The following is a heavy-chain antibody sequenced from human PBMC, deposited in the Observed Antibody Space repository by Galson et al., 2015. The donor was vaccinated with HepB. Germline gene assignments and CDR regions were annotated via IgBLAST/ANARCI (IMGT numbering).Heavy chain of an antibody. J-gene: IGHJ4*02. Sequence: SVKVSCKASGGTFSSYAISWVRQAPGQGLEWMGRIIPILGIANYAQKLQGRVTITADKSTSTAYMELSSLRSEDTAVYYCARSGYSYGSPPDYWGQGTLVTVSS. CDR3: ARSGYSYGSPPDY. CDR2: IIPILGIA. V-gene: IGHV1-69*04. CDR1: GGTFSSYA. D-gene: IGHD5-18*01.